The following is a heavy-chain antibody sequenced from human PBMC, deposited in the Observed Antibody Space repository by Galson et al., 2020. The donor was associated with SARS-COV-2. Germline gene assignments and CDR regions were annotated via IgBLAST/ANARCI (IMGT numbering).Heavy chain of an antibody. D-gene: IGHD6-19*01. V-gene: IGHV1-24*01. CDR1: GYTLTELS. CDR2: FDPEDGET. CDR3: ATAVAVAGKFDYYYYYYGMDV. J-gene: IGHJ6*02. Sequence: ASVKVSCKVSGYTLTELSMHWVRQAPGKGLEWMGGFDPEDGETIYAQKFQGRVTMTEDTSTDTAYMELSSLRSEDTAVYYCATAVAVAGKFDYYYYYYGMDVWGQGTTVTVSS.